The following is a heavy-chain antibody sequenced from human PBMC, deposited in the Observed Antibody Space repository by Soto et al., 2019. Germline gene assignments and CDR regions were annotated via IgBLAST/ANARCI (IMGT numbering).Heavy chain of an antibody. CDR2: ISDYNVNT. Sequence: QVQLVQSGAEVKKPGASVKVSCKTSGYTFNNYGISWVRQAPGQGLEWMGWISDYNVNTNYAQKFRGRVTMTTDTSTKTVYMVLTSLRSDDTAVYYCARDGYYDSGSYGMDVWGRGTTVTVSS. CDR1: GYTFNNYG. CDR3: ARDGYYDSGSYGMDV. J-gene: IGHJ6*02. V-gene: IGHV1-18*01. D-gene: IGHD3-10*01.